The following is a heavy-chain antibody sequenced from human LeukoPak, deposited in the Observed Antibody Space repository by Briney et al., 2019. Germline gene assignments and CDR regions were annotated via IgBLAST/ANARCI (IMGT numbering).Heavy chain of an antibody. V-gene: IGHV3-7*01. J-gene: IGHJ4*02. CDR2: IKQDGGEK. CDR3: ARVGLAARPGVSSY. D-gene: IGHD6-6*01. Sequence: GGSLSLFCIACGFAFSLYWMSGVRHAAGKGLEWVANIKQDGGEKYYVDSVKGRFPISRDNTKNSLSLQMNSLRAEHTAVYYCARVGLAARPGVSSYWGQGTLVTVSS. CDR1: GFAFSLYW.